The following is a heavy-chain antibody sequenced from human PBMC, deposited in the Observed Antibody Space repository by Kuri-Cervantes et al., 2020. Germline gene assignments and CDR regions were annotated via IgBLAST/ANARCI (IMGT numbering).Heavy chain of an antibody. CDR3: ARVVSYYMDV. D-gene: IGHD3-22*01. J-gene: IGHJ6*03. V-gene: IGHV4-38-2*01. CDR2: IYYSGST. Sequence: ESLKISCAVSGYSISSGDYWGWIRQPPGKGLERIGSIYYSGSTYYNPSLKSRVTISVDTSKNQFSLKLSSVTAADTAVYYCARVVSYYMDVWGKGTTVTVSS. CDR1: GYSISSGDY.